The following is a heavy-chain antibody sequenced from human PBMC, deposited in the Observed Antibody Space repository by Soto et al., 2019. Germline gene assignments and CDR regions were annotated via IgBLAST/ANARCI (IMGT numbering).Heavy chain of an antibody. D-gene: IGHD3-10*01. J-gene: IGHJ6*02. Sequence: ASVKVSCKTSGYTFSAYDIYWVRQAPGQGLEWMGWIRAYNGDTNYAQKFQTRVTMTTDKSTSTAYMDLSSLTSEDTAVYYCARGGALWFGQLSSLDVWGQGTTVTVSS. CDR1: GYTFSAYD. CDR2: IRAYNGDT. V-gene: IGHV1-18*01. CDR3: ARGGALWFGQLSSLDV.